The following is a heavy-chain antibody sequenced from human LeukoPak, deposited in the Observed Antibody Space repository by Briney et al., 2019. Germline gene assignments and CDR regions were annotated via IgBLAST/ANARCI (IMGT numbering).Heavy chain of an antibody. CDR3: ARINLAPNLNSSYYYYYGMDV. CDR1: GGSTSSYY. V-gene: IGHV4-59*01. Sequence: SETLSLTYTVSGGSTSSYYWSWIRQPPGKGLEWIGYIYYSGSTTYNPSLKSRVTISVDTSKNQFSLRLSSVTAADTAVYYCARINLAPNLNSSYYYYYGMDVWGQGTTVTVSS. J-gene: IGHJ6*02. CDR2: IYYSGST.